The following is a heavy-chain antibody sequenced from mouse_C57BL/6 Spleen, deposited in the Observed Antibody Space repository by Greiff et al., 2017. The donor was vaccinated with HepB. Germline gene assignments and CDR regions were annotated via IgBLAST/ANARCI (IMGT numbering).Heavy chain of an antibody. CDR1: GFSLTSYG. J-gene: IGHJ3*01. Sequence: VKLQQSGPGLVQPSQSLSITCTVSGFSLTSYGVHWVRQSPGKGLEWLGVIWSGGSTDYNAAFISRLSISKDNSKSHVFFKMNSLQADDTAMDYGARGTGFAYWGQGTLVTVSA. D-gene: IGHD2-14*01. CDR3: ARGTGFAY. V-gene: IGHV2-2*01. CDR2: IWSGGST.